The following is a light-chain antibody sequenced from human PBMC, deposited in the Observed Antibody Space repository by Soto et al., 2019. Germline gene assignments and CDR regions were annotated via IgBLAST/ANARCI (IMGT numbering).Light chain of an antibody. V-gene: IGKV3-20*01. CDR3: QQYGGSSGT. CDR2: GAS. Sequence: EIVLTQSPGTLSLSPGERATLSCRASQSVSSNYLAWYQQKPGQAPRLLIYGASSRATGIPDRFSGSGSGTGFTLTISRLEPEDFAVYYCQQYGGSSGTFGQGTKLEIK. CDR1: QSVSSNY. J-gene: IGKJ1*01.